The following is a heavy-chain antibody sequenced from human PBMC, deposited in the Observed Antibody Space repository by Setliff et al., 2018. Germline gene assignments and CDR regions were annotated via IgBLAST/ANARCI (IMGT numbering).Heavy chain of an antibody. D-gene: IGHD3-3*01. V-gene: IGHV1-69*06. Sequence: SVKVSCKASGGTFSSYVISWVRQAPGQGLEWMGRIIPIFGTANYAQKFQGRVTITADKSTSTAYMELSSLRSEDTAVYYCARGRHPPWSGYPYYYMDVWGKGTTVTVSS. CDR1: GGTFSSYV. CDR2: IIPIFGTA. CDR3: ARGRHPPWSGYPYYYMDV. J-gene: IGHJ6*03.